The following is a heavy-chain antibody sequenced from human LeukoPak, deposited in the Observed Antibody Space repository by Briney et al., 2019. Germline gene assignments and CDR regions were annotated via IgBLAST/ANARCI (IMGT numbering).Heavy chain of an antibody. D-gene: IGHD6-19*01. CDR2: IYYSGST. V-gene: IGHV4-59*01. CDR1: GGSISSYY. CDR3: ARVSSSGWHLFDY. Sequence: SETLSLTCTVSGGSISSYYWSWIRQPPGKGLEWIGYIYYSGSTNYNPSLKSRVTISVDTSKNRFSLKLSSVTAADTAVYYCARVSSSGWHLFDYWGQGTLVTVSS. J-gene: IGHJ4*02.